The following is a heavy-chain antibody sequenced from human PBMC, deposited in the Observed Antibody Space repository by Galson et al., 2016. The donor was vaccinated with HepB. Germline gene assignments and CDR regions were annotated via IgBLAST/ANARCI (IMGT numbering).Heavy chain of an antibody. CDR1: GFTFSTYA. J-gene: IGHJ4*02. V-gene: IGHV3-23*01. CDR2: ISGDGYYT. Sequence: SLRLSCAASGFTFSTYAMGWVRQAPGKGLEWVSTISGDGYYTHYSDSARGRFTISRDSFKKTLSLQMNSLRVDDTAMYYCEKDTTRAIPADWGQGTQVTVSS. CDR3: EKDTTRAIPAD. D-gene: IGHD2-2*02.